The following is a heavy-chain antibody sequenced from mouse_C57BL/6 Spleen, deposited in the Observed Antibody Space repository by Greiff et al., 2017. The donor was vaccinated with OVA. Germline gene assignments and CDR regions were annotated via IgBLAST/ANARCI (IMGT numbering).Heavy chain of an antibody. CDR2: IDPENGDT. CDR1: GFNIKDDY. Sequence: EVKLVESGAELVRPGASVKLSCTASGFNIKDDYMHWVKQRPEQGLEWIGWIDPENGDTEYASKFQGKATITADTSSNTAYLQLSSLTSEDTAVYYCTTYYLAYWGQGTLVTVSA. D-gene: IGHD1-1*02. V-gene: IGHV14-4*01. J-gene: IGHJ3*01. CDR3: TTYYLAY.